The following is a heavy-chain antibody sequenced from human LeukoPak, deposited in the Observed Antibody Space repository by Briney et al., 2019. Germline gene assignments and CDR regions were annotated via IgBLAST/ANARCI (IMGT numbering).Heavy chain of an antibody. V-gene: IGHV4-59*08. CDR2: IHHSGGT. CDR1: GASINSYW. CDR3: ATHVLFDPDNHSYWFDP. Sequence: PSETLSLTCSVSGASINSYWWSWIRQPPGRGLEWIAYIHHSGGTNYNPSLKRRVTISLHPSKNPVSLMLTSVTAADTAVYFCATHVLFDPDNHSYWFDPWGRGTLVTVSS. D-gene: IGHD1-14*01. J-gene: IGHJ5*02.